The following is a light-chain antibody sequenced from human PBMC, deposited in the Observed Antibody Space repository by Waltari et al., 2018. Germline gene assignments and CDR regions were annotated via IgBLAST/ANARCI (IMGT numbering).Light chain of an antibody. CDR1: RLNTYY. CDR2: GKN. CDR3: NSRDTSGFPVV. V-gene: IGLV3-19*01. J-gene: IGLJ2*01. Sequence: SSELTQDPAVSVALGHTVQITCQGDRLNTYYPSGYQQKPGHAPVLVIYGKNIRPSGIPDRLSGSRSGNTASLTVTGAQAEDEADYYCNSRDTSGFPVVFGGGTKVTVL.